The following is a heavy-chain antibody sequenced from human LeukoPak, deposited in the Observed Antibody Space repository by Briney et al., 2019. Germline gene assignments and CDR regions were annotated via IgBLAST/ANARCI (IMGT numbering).Heavy chain of an antibody. D-gene: IGHD6-13*01. CDR1: GYTFTGYY. CDR2: INPNSGGT. CDR3: ATAAAGSFDY. V-gene: IGHV1-2*02. Sequence: ASVKVSCKASGYTFTGYYMHWVRQAPGQGLEWMGWINPNSGGTNYAQKFQGRVTMTEDTSTDTAYMELSSLRSEDTAVYYCATAAAGSFDYWGQGTLVTVSS. J-gene: IGHJ4*02.